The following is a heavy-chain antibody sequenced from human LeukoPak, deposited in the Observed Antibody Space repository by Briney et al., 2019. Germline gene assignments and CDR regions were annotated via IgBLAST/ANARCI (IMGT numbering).Heavy chain of an antibody. D-gene: IGHD6-6*01. CDR3: GKGGSSSATYMDV. CDR1: GFTFSSYA. J-gene: IGHJ6*03. V-gene: IGHV3-30*02. Sequence: GGSLRLSCAASGFTFSSYAMSWVRQAPGKGLEWVAFIRFDANDKYYGDSVKGRFSISRDNSKNTLFLQMNGLRPEDTALYYCGKGGSSSATYMDVWGKGTTVTVSS. CDR2: IRFDANDK.